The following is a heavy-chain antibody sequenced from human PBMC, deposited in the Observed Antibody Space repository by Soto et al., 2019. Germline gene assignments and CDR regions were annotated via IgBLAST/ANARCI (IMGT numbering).Heavy chain of an antibody. Sequence: SETLSLTCTVSGGSISSGGYYCSWIRQHPGKGLEWIGYIYSSVSTYYNPSLKSRVTISVDTSKNQFSLKLSSVTAADTAVYYCARDQGYCSSTSCYRVDALDIWGQGTMVTVSS. D-gene: IGHD2-2*01. V-gene: IGHV4-31*03. J-gene: IGHJ3*02. CDR1: GGSISSGGYY. CDR3: ARDQGYCSSTSCYRVDALDI. CDR2: IYSSVST.